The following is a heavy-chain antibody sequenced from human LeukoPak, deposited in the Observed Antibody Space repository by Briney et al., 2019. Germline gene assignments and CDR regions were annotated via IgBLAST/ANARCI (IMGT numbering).Heavy chain of an antibody. D-gene: IGHD2/OR15-2a*01. V-gene: IGHV4-59*08. CDR3: ARRIFSAQFRPLLYSYMVV. CDR1: GDSISSSS. Sequence: SETLSLTCSVSGDSISSSSWTWIRQSPGKGLESLGYIANNGNAKYKSSFEGRVTMSVDTSKSQFSLTLSSVTAADTAVYYCARRIFSAQFRPLLYSYMVVWGKGTAVIVSS. CDR2: IANNGNA. J-gene: IGHJ6*03.